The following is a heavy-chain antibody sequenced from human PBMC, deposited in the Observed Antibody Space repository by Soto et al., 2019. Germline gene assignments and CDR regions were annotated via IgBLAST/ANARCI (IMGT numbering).Heavy chain of an antibody. CDR3: ARDLGTDVVPS. D-gene: IGHD2-21*01. CDR2: ISDNSRTT. Sequence: LRLSCVGSGFSFSDYYMSWIRQTPGKGLECVSYISDNSRTTHYAGSVEGRFTISRDNAKKSLYLQMNSLRAEDTAIYYCARDLGTDVVPSWGQGTLVTVSS. V-gene: IGHV3-11*01. CDR1: GFSFSDYY. J-gene: IGHJ5*02.